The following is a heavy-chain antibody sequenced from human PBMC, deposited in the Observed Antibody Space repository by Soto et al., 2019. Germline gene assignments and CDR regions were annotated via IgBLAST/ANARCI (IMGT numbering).Heavy chain of an antibody. J-gene: IGHJ6*02. V-gene: IGHV1-46*04. CDR2: INPNGGST. Sequence: QVQLVQSGAEVKKPGASVKVSCKASGYTFTSYYMHWVRQAPGQGLAWMGIINPNGGSTNYAQKVQGRVTMTRHTSTSTVYLEVSSLRSEDTDVYYCARDCGGDCPQAQRGTLAGGMDVWGQGTTVTVSS. CDR3: ARDCGGDCPQAQRGTLAGGMDV. D-gene: IGHD2-21*02. CDR1: GYTFTSYY.